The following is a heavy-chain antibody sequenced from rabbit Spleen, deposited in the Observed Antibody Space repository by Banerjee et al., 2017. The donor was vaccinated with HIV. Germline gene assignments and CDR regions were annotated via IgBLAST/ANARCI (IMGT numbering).Heavy chain of an antibody. V-gene: IGHV1S40*01. D-gene: IGHD8-1*01. CDR3: ARDTGSSFSSYGMDL. CDR1: GFSFSSGYY. Sequence: EESGGGLVKPGASLTLTCKASGFSFSSGYYMCWVRQAPGKGLEWIACIDIGSSGFTYYANWAKGRFTISKTSSTTVTLQMTSLTVADTATYFCARDTGSSFSSYGMDLWGQGTLVTVS. CDR2: IDIGSSGFT. J-gene: IGHJ6*01.